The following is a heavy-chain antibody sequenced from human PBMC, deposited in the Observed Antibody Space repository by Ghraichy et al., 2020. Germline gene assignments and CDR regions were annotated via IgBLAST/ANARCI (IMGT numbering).Heavy chain of an antibody. V-gene: IGHV4-59*01. J-gene: IGHJ4*02. CDR1: GGSISRDY. Sequence: SETLSLTCTVSGGSISRDYWSWIRQPPGKGLEWIGHIYSSGNTNYNPSLKGRVTISLITSKNQFSLKMKSLTAADTAVYYCAREAFDSSDDSWGRGTLVIVSS. CDR2: IYSSGNT. CDR3: AREAFDSSDDS. D-gene: IGHD3-22*01.